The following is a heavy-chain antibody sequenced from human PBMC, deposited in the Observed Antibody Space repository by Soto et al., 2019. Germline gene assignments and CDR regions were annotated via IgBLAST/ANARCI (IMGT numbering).Heavy chain of an antibody. D-gene: IGHD1-26*01. V-gene: IGHV3-9*01. CDR2: ISWNSGSI. CDR1: GFTFDDYA. J-gene: IGHJ4*02. Sequence: EVQLVESGGGLVQPGRSLRLSCAASGFTFDDYAMHWVRQAPGKGLEWVSGISWNSGSIGYADSVKGRFTISRDNAKNSLYLQMNSLRAEDTALYYCAKDTRGGSYSHPFDYWGQGTLVTVSS. CDR3: AKDTRGGSYSHPFDY.